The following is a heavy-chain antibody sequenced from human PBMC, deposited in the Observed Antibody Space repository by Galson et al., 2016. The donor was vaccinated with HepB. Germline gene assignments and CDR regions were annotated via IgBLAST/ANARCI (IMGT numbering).Heavy chain of an antibody. Sequence: SLRLSCAASGFTFSSYGMHWVRQAPGKGLEWVAVIWYDGSNKYYADSVKGRFTISRDNSKNTLYMQMNSLRAEDTAVYYCAKGGELRGVYYYYGMDVWGQGPAVTVSS. CDR1: GFTFSSYG. V-gene: IGHV3-33*03. CDR2: IWYDGSNK. J-gene: IGHJ6*02. CDR3: AKGGELRGVYYYYGMDV. D-gene: IGHD1-26*01.